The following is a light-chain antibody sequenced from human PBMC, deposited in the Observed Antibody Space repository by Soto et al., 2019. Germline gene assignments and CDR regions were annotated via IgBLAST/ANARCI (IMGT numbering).Light chain of an antibody. CDR2: DVS. CDR1: SLDVGGYNS. Sequence: QSVLTQPRSVSGSPGQSVTISCTGTSLDVGGYNSVSWYQQHPGKAPKLMIYDVSQRPSGVPDRFSGSKSGNTASLTISGLQPEDEADYFCCSYAGTYSYVXGTGTKVTVL. V-gene: IGLV2-11*01. J-gene: IGLJ1*01. CDR3: CSYAGTYSYV.